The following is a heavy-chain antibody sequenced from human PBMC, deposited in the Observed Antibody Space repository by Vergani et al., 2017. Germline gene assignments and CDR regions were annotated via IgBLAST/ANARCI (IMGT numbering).Heavy chain of an antibody. V-gene: IGHV4-59*01. Sequence: QVQLQESGPGLVKPSETLSLTCTVSGGSIISYYWSWIRQPPGKGLEWIGYIYYSGGATYNPSLKSRVSISVDTSKNPFSLKLSSVNAADTAVYYCARYFQSGYYFDYWGQGTLVTVSS. CDR1: GGSIISYY. J-gene: IGHJ4*02. CDR3: ARYFQSGYYFDY. CDR2: IYYSGGA. D-gene: IGHD2/OR15-2a*01.